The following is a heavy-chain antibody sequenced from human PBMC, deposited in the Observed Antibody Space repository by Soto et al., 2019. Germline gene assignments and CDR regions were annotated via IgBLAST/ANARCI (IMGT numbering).Heavy chain of an antibody. CDR3: ARVPYHYARGTYRPRWLDP. V-gene: IGHV4-38-2*02. D-gene: IGHD3-16*02. Sequence: PSETLSLTCTFSVYSIIRGYYCGWIRQPPGKGLQWIGTIYHDGTTYSNPSLNGRVTISVSTSQNRFSLTLRSVTAADTAVYYCARVPYHYARGTYRPRWLDPWGQGTLVTVSS. CDR1: VYSIIRGYY. CDR2: IYHDGTT. J-gene: IGHJ5*02.